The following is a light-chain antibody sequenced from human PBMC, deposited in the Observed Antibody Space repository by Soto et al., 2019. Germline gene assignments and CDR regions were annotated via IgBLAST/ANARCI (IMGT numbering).Light chain of an antibody. V-gene: IGKV3-15*01. CDR3: QQYNYWPGT. CDR1: QSVSSN. J-gene: IGKJ1*01. Sequence: ETVMTQSPATLSVSPGERATLSRRASQSVSSNLAWYQQKPGQAPRLLIYGASTRATGIPARFSGSGSGTEFTLTISSLQSEDFAVYYCQQYNYWPGTFGQGTKVEIK. CDR2: GAS.